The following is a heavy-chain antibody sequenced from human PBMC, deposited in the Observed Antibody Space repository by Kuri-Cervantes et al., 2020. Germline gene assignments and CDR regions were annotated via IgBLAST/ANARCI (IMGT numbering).Heavy chain of an antibody. Sequence: SETLSLTCTVSGGSISSSSYYWGWIRQPPGKGLEWIGSIYYSGSTYYNPSLKSRVTISVHTSKNQFSLKLSSVTAADTAVYYCASLIAAAGTPIDYWGQGTLVTVSS. D-gene: IGHD6-13*01. V-gene: IGHV4-39*01. CDR2: IYYSGST. J-gene: IGHJ4*02. CDR1: GGSISSSSYY. CDR3: ASLIAAAGTPIDY.